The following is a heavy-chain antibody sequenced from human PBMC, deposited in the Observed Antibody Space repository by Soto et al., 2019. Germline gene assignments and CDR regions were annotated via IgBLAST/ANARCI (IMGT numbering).Heavy chain of an antibody. CDR1: GYTITGHY. Sequence: ASVNVSCKTSGYTITGHYIHWVRQAPQQRPEWVGEIGPESGATRYAQKFRGRVTMTMDTSITTVYMELKNLSPDDTAVYYCDSGRTGQIYAFYWGEGSPVTVSS. CDR2: IGPESGAT. J-gene: IGHJ4*02. V-gene: IGHV1-2*02. D-gene: IGHD1-1*01. CDR3: DSGRTGQIYAFY.